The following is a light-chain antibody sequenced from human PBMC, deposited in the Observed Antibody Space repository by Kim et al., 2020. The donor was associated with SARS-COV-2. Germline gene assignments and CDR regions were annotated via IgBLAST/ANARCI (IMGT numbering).Light chain of an antibody. J-gene: IGLJ3*02. Sequence: QPVLTQSPSASASLGASVKLTCTLSSGHSLYAIAWHQQQPGKGPRYLMKVNSDGSHNRGDGIPDRFSGSSSGAERFLTISSLQSEDEADYYCQTWGTGMVFGGGTKLTVL. V-gene: IGLV4-69*01. CDR3: QTWGTGMV. CDR2: VNSDGSH. CDR1: SGHSLYA.